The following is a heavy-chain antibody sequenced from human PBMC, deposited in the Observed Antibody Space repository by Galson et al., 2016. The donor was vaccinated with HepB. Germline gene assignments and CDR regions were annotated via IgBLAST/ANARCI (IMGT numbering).Heavy chain of an antibody. CDR1: GYSFTTYW. J-gene: IGHJ4*02. Sequence: SGAEVKKPGESLKISCQGSGYSFTTYWSGWVRQVPGKGLEWVGIIYPGDSDTRYSPSFQGQVTISADRSISTAYLQWSSLKASDTAMYYCARRKNYAPDYWGQGTLVTVSS. CDR3: ARRKNYAPDY. D-gene: IGHD1-7*01. V-gene: IGHV5-51*01. CDR2: IYPGDSDT.